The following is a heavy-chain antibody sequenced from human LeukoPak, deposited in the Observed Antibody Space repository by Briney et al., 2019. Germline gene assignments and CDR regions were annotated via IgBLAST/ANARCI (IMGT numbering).Heavy chain of an antibody. J-gene: IGHJ3*02. D-gene: IGHD5-24*01. CDR3: ARVGDGLNDAFDM. CDR1: GYTFTGYF. CDR2: INPKTGGT. Sequence: ASVKVSCKASGYTFTGYFMNWVRQAPGQGPEWMGRINPKTGGTNYAQKFQGGVTMTRDTSITTGYMELSRLRSDDTAVYYCARVGDGLNDAFDMWGQGTLVTVSS. V-gene: IGHV1-2*06.